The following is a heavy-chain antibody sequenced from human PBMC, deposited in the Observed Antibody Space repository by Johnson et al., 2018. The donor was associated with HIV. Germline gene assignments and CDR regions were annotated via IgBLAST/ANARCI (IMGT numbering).Heavy chain of an antibody. CDR3: ARDLGYYYDSSGHDAFDI. V-gene: IGHV3-20*04. CDR1: GFTFDDYG. J-gene: IGHJ3*02. Sequence: VQLVESGGGVVRPGGSLRLSCTVAGFTFDDYGMSWVSQAPGKGLEWVSGINWNGGSTGYADSVKGRFTISRDNAKNSLYLQMNSLRAEDTALYYCARDLGYYYDSSGHDAFDIWGQGTRVTVSS. CDR2: INWNGGST. D-gene: IGHD3-22*01.